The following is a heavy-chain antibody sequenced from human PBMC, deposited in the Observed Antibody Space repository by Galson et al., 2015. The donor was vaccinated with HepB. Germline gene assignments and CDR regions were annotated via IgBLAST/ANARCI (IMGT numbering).Heavy chain of an antibody. CDR1: GGTFSSYA. D-gene: IGHD2-2*03. CDR3: ARWISYYYYGMDV. Sequence: SVKVSCKASGGTFSSYAISWVRQAPGQGLEWVGGIIPIFDTANYAQKFQGRVTITADRSTSTAYMELSSLRSEDTAVYYCARWISYYYYGMDVWGQGTTVTVSS. J-gene: IGHJ6*02. CDR2: IIPIFDTA. V-gene: IGHV1-69*06.